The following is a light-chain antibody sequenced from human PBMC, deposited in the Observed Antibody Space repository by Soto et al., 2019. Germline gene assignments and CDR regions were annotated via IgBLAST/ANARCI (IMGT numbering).Light chain of an antibody. V-gene: IGKV1-17*01. CDR1: QGIRKD. CDR3: LQHNSYRLT. J-gene: IGKJ4*01. Sequence: DIQMTQSPSSLSASVGDRVTITCRASQGIRKDLGWYQQKPGKAPKRLIYAASSLESGVPSRFSGSGSGTEFTLTISSLQPEDFATYYCLQHNSYRLTFGGGTKVEIK. CDR2: AAS.